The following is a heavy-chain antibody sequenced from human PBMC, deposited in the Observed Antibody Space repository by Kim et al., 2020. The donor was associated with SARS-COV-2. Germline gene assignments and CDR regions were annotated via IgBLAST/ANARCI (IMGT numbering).Heavy chain of an antibody. CDR1: GFTFSNYV. V-gene: IGHV3-30*18. D-gene: IGHD3-9*01. CDR2: ISYDGTNE. Sequence: GGSLRLSCVASGFTFSNYVMHWVRQAPGKGLEWVAAISYDGTNEYYGESVKGRFTISRDNSKNTLYLQMNSLRAEDTAVYYCAKVGNFLTGYFGPGPFQDWGQGTLVTVSS. CDR3: AKVGNFLTGYFGPGPFQD. J-gene: IGHJ4*02.